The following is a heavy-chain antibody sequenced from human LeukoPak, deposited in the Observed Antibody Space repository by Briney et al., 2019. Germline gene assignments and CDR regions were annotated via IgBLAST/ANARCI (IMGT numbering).Heavy chain of an antibody. J-gene: IGHJ6*02. CDR2: ISAYNGNT. D-gene: IGHD2-2*02. CDR1: GYTFTSYG. Sequence: ASVKVSCKASGYTFTSYGISWVRQAPGQGLEWMGWISAYNGNTNYAQKLQGRVTMTTDASTSTAYMELRSLRSDDTAVYYCARVPGLSGYCSSTSCYRVYYGMDVWGQGTTVTVSS. V-gene: IGHV1-18*01. CDR3: ARVPGLSGYCSSTSCYRVYYGMDV.